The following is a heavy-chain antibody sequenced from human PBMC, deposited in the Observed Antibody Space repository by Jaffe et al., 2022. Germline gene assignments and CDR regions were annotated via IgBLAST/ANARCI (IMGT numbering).Heavy chain of an antibody. D-gene: IGHD6-19*01. CDR2: IYYSGST. CDR3: ARRTPSDQWLPGGYYYYMDV. Sequence: QLQLQESGPGLVKPSETLSLTCTVSGGSISSSSYYWGWIRQPPGKGLEWIGSIYYSGSTYYNPSLKSRVTISVDTSKNQFSLKLSSVTAADTAVYYCARRTPSDQWLPGGYYYYMDVWGKGTTVTVSS. CDR1: GGSISSSSYY. J-gene: IGHJ6*03. V-gene: IGHV4-39*01.